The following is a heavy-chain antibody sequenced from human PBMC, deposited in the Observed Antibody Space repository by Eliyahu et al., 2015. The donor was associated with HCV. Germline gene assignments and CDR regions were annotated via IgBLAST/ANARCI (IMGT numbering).Heavy chain of an antibody. CDR2: ISWNSGSI. D-gene: IGHD2-2*01. CDR3: AKDINPLRTSPGPNWFDP. J-gene: IGHJ5*02. V-gene: IGHV3-9*01. Sequence: GLEWVSGISWNSGSIGYADSVKGRFTISRDNAKNSLYLQMNSLRAEDTALYYCAKDINPLRTSPGPNWFDPWGQGTLVTVSS.